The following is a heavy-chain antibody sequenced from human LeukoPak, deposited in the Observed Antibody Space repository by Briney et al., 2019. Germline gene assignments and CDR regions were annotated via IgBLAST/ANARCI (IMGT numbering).Heavy chain of an antibody. D-gene: IGHD1-7*01. Sequence: ASVKVSCKASGGTFSSYAISWVRQAPGQGLEWMGGIIPIFGTANYAQKLQGRVTITADESTSTAYMELSSLRSEDTAVYYCARATGTILNYYYYYGMDVWGQGTTVTVSS. V-gene: IGHV1-69*13. CDR3: ARATGTILNYYYYYGMDV. J-gene: IGHJ6*02. CDR2: IIPIFGTA. CDR1: GGTFSSYA.